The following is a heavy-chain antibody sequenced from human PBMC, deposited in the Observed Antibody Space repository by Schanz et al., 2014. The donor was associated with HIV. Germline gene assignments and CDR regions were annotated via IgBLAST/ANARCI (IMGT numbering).Heavy chain of an antibody. D-gene: IGHD6-19*01. V-gene: IGHV1-18*01. CDR3: ARDREGSGWYRKFYYGMDV. CDR1: GDTFSSYA. J-gene: IGHJ6*02. CDR2: ISAYNGNT. Sequence: QVQLVQSGAEVKKPGSSVTVSCKASGDTFSSYAISWVRQAPGQGLEWMGWISAYNGNTNYAQKLQGRVTMTRDTSTSTAYMELRSLTSDDTAVYYCARDREGSGWYRKFYYGMDVWGQGTTVIVSS.